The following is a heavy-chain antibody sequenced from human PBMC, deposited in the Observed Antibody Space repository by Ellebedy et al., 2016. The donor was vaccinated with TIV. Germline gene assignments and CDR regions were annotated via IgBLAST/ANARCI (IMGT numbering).Heavy chain of an antibody. CDR2: ISYDGSNK. Sequence: GESLKISXAASGFTFSSYAMHWVRQAPGKGLEWVAVISYDGSNKYYADSVKGRFTISRDNSKNTLYLQMNSLRAEDTAVYYCAGSPMASHAFDIWGQGTMVTASS. D-gene: IGHD1-26*01. J-gene: IGHJ3*02. V-gene: IGHV3-30-3*01. CDR3: AGSPMASHAFDI. CDR1: GFTFSSYA.